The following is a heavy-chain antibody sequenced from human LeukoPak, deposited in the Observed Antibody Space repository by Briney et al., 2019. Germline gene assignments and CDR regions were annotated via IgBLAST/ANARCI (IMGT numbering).Heavy chain of an antibody. D-gene: IGHD4-23*01. CDR3: AKDSGYGGDSNDAFDI. Sequence: GGSLRLSCAASGFTFSSYAMNWVRQAPGKGLEWVSSISGGGGSTYYADFVKGRFTISRDNAKNTVYLQVRSLRAEDTAVYCCAKDSGYGGDSNDAFDIWGQGTMVTVSP. CDR1: GFTFSSYA. CDR2: ISGGGGST. J-gene: IGHJ3*02. V-gene: IGHV3-23*01.